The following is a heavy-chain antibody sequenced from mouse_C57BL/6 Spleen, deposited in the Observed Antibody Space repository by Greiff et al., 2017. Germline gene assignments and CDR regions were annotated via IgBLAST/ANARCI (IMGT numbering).Heavy chain of an antibody. V-gene: IGHV3-6*01. J-gene: IGHJ4*01. Sequence: EVKLVESGPGLVKPSQSLSLTCSVTGYSITSGYYWNWIRQFPGNKLEWMGYISYDGSNNYNPSLKNRISITRDTSKNQFFLKLNSVTTEDTATYYCARVAVVGAMDYWGQGTSVTVSS. CDR3: ARVAVVGAMDY. CDR2: ISYDGSN. D-gene: IGHD1-1*01. CDR1: GYSITSGYY.